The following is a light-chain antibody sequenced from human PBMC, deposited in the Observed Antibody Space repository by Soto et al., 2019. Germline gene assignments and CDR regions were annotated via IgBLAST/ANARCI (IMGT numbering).Light chain of an antibody. CDR2: GDS. CDR3: QSYDSSLSAL. J-gene: IGLJ3*02. CDR1: SSXIGAGYD. Sequence: QSVLTQPPSVSGAPGQRVTISCTGSSSXIGAGYDVHWYQQLPGTAPKLLIYGDSNRPSGVPDRFSGSKSGTSASLAITGLQAEDEADYYCQSYDSSLSALFGGGTKLTVL. V-gene: IGLV1-40*01.